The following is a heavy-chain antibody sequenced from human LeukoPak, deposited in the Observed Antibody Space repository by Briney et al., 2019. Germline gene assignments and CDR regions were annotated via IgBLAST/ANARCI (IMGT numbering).Heavy chain of an antibody. CDR2: IWYDGSNK. D-gene: IGHD4-17*01. Sequence: GGSLRLSCAASGFTFSSYGMHWVRQAPGKGLEWVAVIWYDGSNKYYADSVKGRFTISRDNSKNTLYLQVNSLRAEDTAVYYCARDKSYGDSTDYWGQGTLVTVSS. J-gene: IGHJ4*02. V-gene: IGHV3-33*01. CDR3: ARDKSYGDSTDY. CDR1: GFTFSSYG.